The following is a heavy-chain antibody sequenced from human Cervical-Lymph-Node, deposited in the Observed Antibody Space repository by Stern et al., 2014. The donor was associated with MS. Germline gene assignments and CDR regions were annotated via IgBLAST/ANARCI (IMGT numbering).Heavy chain of an antibody. V-gene: IGHV3-21*01. J-gene: IGHJ4*02. CDR3: AREAPSDGGGSILGVVEFDY. CDR2: ISGSSSYI. CDR1: GFTFDSYR. Sequence: EVQLVESGGGLVKPGGSLRLSCVGSGFTFDSYRMNWVRQAPGKGLEWISFISGSSSYIPYAESLKGRFHTSRDNAKKQLYLYLDSLRVEDTAVYYCAREAPSDGGGSILGVVEFDYWGQGTLVSVSS. D-gene: IGHD3-3*01.